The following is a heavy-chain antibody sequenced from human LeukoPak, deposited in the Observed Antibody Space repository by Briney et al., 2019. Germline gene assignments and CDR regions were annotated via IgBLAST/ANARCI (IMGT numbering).Heavy chain of an antibody. Sequence: GGSLRLSCAASGFTFSSYSMNWVRQAPGKGLEWVSYISSSSSTIYYADSVKGRFTISRDNAKNSLYLQMNSLRAEDTAVYYCAKKGRTVTTGHGYWGQGTLVTVSS. CDR3: AKKGRTVTTGHGY. D-gene: IGHD4-17*01. CDR2: ISSSSSTI. V-gene: IGHV3-48*01. CDR1: GFTFSSYS. J-gene: IGHJ4*02.